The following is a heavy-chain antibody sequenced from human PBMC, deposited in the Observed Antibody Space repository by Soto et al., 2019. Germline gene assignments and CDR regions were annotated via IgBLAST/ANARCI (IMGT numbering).Heavy chain of an antibody. CDR2: IYHSGST. V-gene: IGHV4-4*02. Sequence: PSETLSLTCAVSGGSISSSNWWSCVRQPPGKGLEWIGEIYHSGSTNYNPSLKSRVTISVDKSKNQFSLKLSSVTAADTAVYYCARGHQIVVVPAAIWDYYYGMDVWGQGTTVTVSS. J-gene: IGHJ6*02. D-gene: IGHD2-2*02. CDR1: GGSISSSNW. CDR3: ARGHQIVVVPAAIWDYYYGMDV.